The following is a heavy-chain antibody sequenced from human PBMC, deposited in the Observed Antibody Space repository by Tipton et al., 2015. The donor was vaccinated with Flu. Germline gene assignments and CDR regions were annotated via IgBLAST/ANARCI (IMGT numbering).Heavy chain of an antibody. CDR1: GFTFPSYS. V-gene: IGHV3-48*01. D-gene: IGHD2-2*01. J-gene: IGHJ4*02. CDR2: IDSASDIK. Sequence: SLRLSCAASGFTFPSYSMNWVRQAPGKGLEWLSYIDSASDIKHYADSVKGRFTISRDNAKDSLYLQMNSLRAEDTAVYYCVRDWEADCSSTRCSKPPFDYWGQGILVTVSS. CDR3: VRDWEADCSSTRCSKPPFDY.